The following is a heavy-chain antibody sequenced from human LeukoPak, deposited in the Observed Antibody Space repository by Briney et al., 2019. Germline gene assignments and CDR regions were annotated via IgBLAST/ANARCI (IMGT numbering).Heavy chain of an antibody. D-gene: IGHD3-22*01. V-gene: IGHV3-30*03. Sequence: PGGSLRLSCAASGFTFSNDGMHWVRQAPGRGLEWVALISYDGSDKHYADSVKGRFTVSGDNSKNTLYLQMNSLSRDDTAVYYCVGVGGYDSSGFLDYWGQGTLVTVSS. CDR2: ISYDGSDK. CDR3: VGVGGYDSSGFLDY. CDR1: GFTFSNDG. J-gene: IGHJ4*02.